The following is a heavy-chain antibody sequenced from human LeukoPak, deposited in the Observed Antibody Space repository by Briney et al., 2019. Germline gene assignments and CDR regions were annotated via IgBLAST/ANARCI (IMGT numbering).Heavy chain of an antibody. J-gene: IGHJ4*02. V-gene: IGHV4-4*02. D-gene: IGHD3-3*01. CDR3: AREGGFYRPLDY. CDR2: VHLDGRT. Sequence: SETLSLTCDVSGGSVTSTNWWTWVRQPPGKGLEWIGEVHLDGRTNYNPSLKSRLIMPVDLPENHISLKLTSVTAADTAVYYCAREGGFYRPLDYSGQGTLVTVSS. CDR1: GGSVTSTNW.